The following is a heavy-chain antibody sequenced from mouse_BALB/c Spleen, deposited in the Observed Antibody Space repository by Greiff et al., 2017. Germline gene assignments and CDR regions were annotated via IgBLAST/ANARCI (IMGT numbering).Heavy chain of an antibody. Sequence: VLLVESGAELVKPGASVKLSCKTSGYTFTSYWIQWVKQRPGQGLGWIGEIFPGTGTTYYNEKFKGKATLTIDTSSSTAYMQLSSLTSEDSAVYFCARLGDGCPFDYWGQGTTLTVSS. V-gene: IGHV1S132*01. D-gene: IGHD2-3*01. CDR3: ARLGDGCPFDY. CDR2: IFPGTGTT. J-gene: IGHJ2*01. CDR1: GYTFTSYW.